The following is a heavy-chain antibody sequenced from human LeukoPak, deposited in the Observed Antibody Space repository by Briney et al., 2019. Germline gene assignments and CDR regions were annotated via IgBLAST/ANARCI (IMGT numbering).Heavy chain of an antibody. CDR1: GFTFSDYY. CDR3: ATDGAGFDT. CDR2: INLGGTNT. J-gene: IGHJ5*02. Sequence: GGSLRLSCAASGFTFSDYYMSWIRQAPGKGLEWLSYINLGGTNTHYADSVKGRFTISRDNAKKSLYLEMNNLRAEDTAVYYCATDGAGFDTWGQGVLVTVSS. V-gene: IGHV3-11*01.